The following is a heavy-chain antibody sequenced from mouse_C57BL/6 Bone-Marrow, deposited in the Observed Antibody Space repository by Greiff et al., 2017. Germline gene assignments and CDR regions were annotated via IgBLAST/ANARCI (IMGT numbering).Heavy chain of an antibody. CDR3: ARGYYDYQYYAMDY. D-gene: IGHD2-4*01. V-gene: IGHV5-17*01. CDR1: GFTFSDYG. CDR2: ISSGSSTI. Sequence: EVKLMESGGGLVKPGGSLKLSCAASGFTFSDYGMHWVRQAPEKGLEWVAYISSGSSTIYHADTVKGRFTISRDNAKNTLFLQMTSLRSEDTAMYYGARGYYDYQYYAMDYWGQGTSVTVSS. J-gene: IGHJ4*01.